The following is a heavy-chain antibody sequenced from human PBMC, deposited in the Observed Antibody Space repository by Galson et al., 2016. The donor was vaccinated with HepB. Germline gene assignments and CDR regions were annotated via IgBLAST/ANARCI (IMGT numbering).Heavy chain of an antibody. CDR2: ISSCSSTI. J-gene: IGHJ4*02. D-gene: IGHD3-10*01. CDR3: AGGYYGSGSYYAY. Sequence: SLRLSCAASGFTFSSYSMNWVRQAPGKGLEWVSYISSCSSTIYYADSVKGRFTISRDNSKNTLYLQMNSLRAEDTAVYYCAGGYYGSGSYYAYWGQGTLVTVSS. V-gene: IGHV3-48*01. CDR1: GFTFSSYS.